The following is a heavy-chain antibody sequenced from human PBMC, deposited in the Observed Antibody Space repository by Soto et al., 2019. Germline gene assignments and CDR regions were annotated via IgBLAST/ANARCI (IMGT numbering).Heavy chain of an antibody. Sequence: GGSLRLSCAASGFTFSSYAMHWVRQAPGKGLEWVAVISYGGSNKYYADSVKGRFTISRDNSKNTLYLQMNSLRAEDTAVYYCARGPVDTAIETFDYWGQGTLVT. V-gene: IGHV3-30-3*01. CDR3: ARGPVDTAIETFDY. CDR2: ISYGGSNK. J-gene: IGHJ4*02. D-gene: IGHD5-18*01. CDR1: GFTFSSYA.